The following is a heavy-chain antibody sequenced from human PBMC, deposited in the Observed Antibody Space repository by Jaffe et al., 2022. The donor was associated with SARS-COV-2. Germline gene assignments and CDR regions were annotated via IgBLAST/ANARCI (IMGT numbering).Heavy chain of an antibody. J-gene: IGHJ4*02. CDR1: GFTFSSFW. D-gene: IGHD2-2*02. CDR2: INTGGSST. Sequence: EVLLVESGGGLVQPGGSLRLSCAASGFTFSSFWMLWVRQAPGKGLVWVSRINTGGSSTTYADSVKGRFTISRDNAKNTLYLQMNSLRAEDTAVYYCVRPGYCSSTSCHTPFDYWGQGTLVTVSS. CDR3: VRPGYCSSTSCHTPFDY. V-gene: IGHV3-74*01.